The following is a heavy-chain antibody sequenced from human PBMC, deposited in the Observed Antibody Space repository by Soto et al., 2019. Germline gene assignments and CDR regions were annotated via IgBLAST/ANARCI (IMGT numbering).Heavy chain of an antibody. D-gene: IGHD7-27*01. CDR3: ARGPSGDKVDY. J-gene: IGHJ4*02. CDR1: GGSISNVNDC. Sequence: QVQLQESGPGLVKPSQTLSLTCIVSGGSISNVNDCWSWIRQRPDKGLEWIGHIYSGGSIYNNPSPPXRXTXSXHTSKHQFSLQLSSVSAADTAVYYCARGPSGDKVDYWGQGTLVTVSS. V-gene: IGHV4-30-4*01. CDR2: IYSGGSI.